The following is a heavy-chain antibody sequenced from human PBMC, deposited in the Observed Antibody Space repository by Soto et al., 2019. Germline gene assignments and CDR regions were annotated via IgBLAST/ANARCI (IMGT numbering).Heavy chain of an antibody. D-gene: IGHD3-22*01. CDR2: ISSSSSYI. CDR1: GFTFISYS. Sequence: PGGSVRLSCASSGFTFISYSMNWVRQAPGKGLEWVSSISSSSSYIYYADSVKGRFTISRDNAKNSLYLQMNSLRAEDTAVYYCARDLGPGYYDSGPWGQGTLVTVSS. J-gene: IGHJ5*02. V-gene: IGHV3-21*01. CDR3: ARDLGPGYYDSGP.